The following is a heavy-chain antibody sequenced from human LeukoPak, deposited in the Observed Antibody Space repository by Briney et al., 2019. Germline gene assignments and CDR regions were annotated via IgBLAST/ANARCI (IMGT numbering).Heavy chain of an antibody. CDR2: IKQDGSEK. V-gene: IGHV3-7*01. CDR3: ARAGLAAAGKGKYFDY. D-gene: IGHD6-13*01. CDR1: GFTFSSYW. J-gene: IGHJ4*02. Sequence: GGSLTLSCAASGFTFSSYWMSWVRQPPGKGLEGVANIKQDGSEKYYVDSVKGRFTISRDNAKNSLYLQMNSLRAEDTAVYYCARAGLAAAGKGKYFDYWGQGTLVTVSS.